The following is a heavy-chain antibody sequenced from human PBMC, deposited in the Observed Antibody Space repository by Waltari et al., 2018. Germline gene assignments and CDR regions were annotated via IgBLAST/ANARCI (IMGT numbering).Heavy chain of an antibody. D-gene: IGHD4-17*01. CDR2: ISHSGST. CDR3: ARGRGYGDYLRYFDY. J-gene: IGHJ4*02. Sequence: QVQLQQWGAGLLKPSETLSLTCAVYGGSFSGYYWSWIRQPPGKGLEWIGEISHSGSTNYNPSLKSRVTISVDTSKNQFSLKLSSVTAADTAVYYCARGRGYGDYLRYFDYWGQGTLVTVSS. V-gene: IGHV4-34*01. CDR1: GGSFSGYY.